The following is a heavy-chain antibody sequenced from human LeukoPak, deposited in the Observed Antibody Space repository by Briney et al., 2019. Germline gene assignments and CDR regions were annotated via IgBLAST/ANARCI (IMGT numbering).Heavy chain of an antibody. CDR1: GYSFTSYW. Sequence: GESLKISCKGSGYSFTSYWIGWVRQMPGKGLEWMGIIYPGDSDTRYSPSFQGQVTISADKSISTAYLQWSSLKASDTAMYYCARHSLCGGDCHSPFGVMPFDYWGQGTLVTVSS. CDR3: ARHSLCGGDCHSPFGVMPFDY. V-gene: IGHV5-51*01. D-gene: IGHD2-21*01. CDR2: IYPGDSDT. J-gene: IGHJ4*02.